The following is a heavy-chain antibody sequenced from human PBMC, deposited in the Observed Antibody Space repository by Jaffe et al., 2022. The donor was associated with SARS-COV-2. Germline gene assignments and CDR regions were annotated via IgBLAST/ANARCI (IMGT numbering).Heavy chain of an antibody. V-gene: IGHV4-59*01. D-gene: IGHD7-27*01. Sequence: QVQLQESGPGLVKPSETLSLTCTVSGGSISSYYWSWIRQPPGKGLEWIGYIYYSGSTNYNPSLKSRVTISVDTSKNQFSLKLSSVTAADTAVYYCARSGPPYYYYGMDVWGQGTTVTVSS. CDR1: GGSISSYY. CDR2: IYYSGST. J-gene: IGHJ6*02. CDR3: ARSGPPYYYYGMDV.